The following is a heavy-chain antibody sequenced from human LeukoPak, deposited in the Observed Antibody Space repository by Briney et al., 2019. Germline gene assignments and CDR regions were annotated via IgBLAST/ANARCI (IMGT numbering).Heavy chain of an antibody. CDR3: ARGEGYYGANFDY. CDR2: IYYSGST. V-gene: IGHV4-31*03. CDR1: GDSVSSSNYY. J-gene: IGHJ4*02. Sequence: PSETLSLTCTVFGDSVSSSNYYWAWFRQHPGKGLEWIGYIYYSGSTYYNPSLKSRVTISVDTSKNQFSLKLSSVTAADTAVYYCARGEGYYGANFDYWGQGTLVTVSS. D-gene: IGHD3-10*01.